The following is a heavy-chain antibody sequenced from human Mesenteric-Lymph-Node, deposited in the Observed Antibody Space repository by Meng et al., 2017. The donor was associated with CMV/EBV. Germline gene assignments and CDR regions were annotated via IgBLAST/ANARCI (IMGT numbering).Heavy chain of an antibody. CDR1: GFTFDDYG. D-gene: IGHD1-1*01. Sequence: GGSLRLSCAASGFTFDDYGMTWVRQAPGKGLEWVSLISWDSASTYYADSVKGRFTISRDNAKNSLYLQMNSLRAEDTAVYYCVRQSELVFPDALDFWGQGTMVTVSS. CDR2: ISWDSAST. CDR3: VRQSELVFPDALDF. J-gene: IGHJ3*01. V-gene: IGHV3-20*04.